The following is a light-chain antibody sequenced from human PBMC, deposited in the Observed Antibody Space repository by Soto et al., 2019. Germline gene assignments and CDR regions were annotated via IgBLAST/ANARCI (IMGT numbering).Light chain of an antibody. J-gene: IGKJ4*01. CDR3: QQNYITPLT. CDR2: AAS. V-gene: IGKV1-39*01. CDR1: RAITNH. Sequence: DVQLTQSPSPLSTSVGDRVSISCRASRAITNHLNWYQQKPGKAPILLVYAASTLETGVPSRFSGSGSGTHFTLTIDNLQPGDVATYFCQQNYITPLTFGGGTKVEI.